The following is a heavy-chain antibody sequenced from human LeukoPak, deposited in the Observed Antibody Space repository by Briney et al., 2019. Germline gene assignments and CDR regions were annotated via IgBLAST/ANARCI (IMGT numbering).Heavy chain of an antibody. Sequence: SQTLSLTCTASGGSISSGGYYWGWIRQPPGKGLEWIGYIYYSGSTNYNPSLKSRVTISVDTSKNQFSLKLSSVTAADTAVYYCARTFGYSSGWYYFDYWGQGTLVTVSS. CDR3: ARTFGYSSGWYYFDY. J-gene: IGHJ4*02. CDR1: GGSISSGGYY. D-gene: IGHD6-19*01. V-gene: IGHV4-61*05. CDR2: IYYSGST.